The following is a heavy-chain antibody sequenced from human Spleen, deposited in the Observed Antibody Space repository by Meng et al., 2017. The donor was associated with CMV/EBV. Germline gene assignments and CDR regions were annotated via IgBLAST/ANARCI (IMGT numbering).Heavy chain of an antibody. V-gene: IGHV1-2*07. J-gene: IGHJ5*02. D-gene: IGHD6-19*01. CDR3: ARIQWLHNWFAT. CDR2: INPDSEGA. CDR1: GYTYTGYS. Sequence: QVQLVQSGAEVKKPGASVKVSCKSSGYTYTGYSLHWVRQAPGQGRVWMGRINPDSEGANYAHKFQDRVTLTRDTSISTLYMELRTLRFDDTAVYYCARIQWLHNWFATWGQGTLVTVSS.